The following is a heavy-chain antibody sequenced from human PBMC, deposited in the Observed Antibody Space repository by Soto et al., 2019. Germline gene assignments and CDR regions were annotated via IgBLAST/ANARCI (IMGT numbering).Heavy chain of an antibody. V-gene: IGHV1-46*01. CDR2: IKPSGGST. J-gene: IGHJ6*02. CDR3: ARDPGGYSNYGNRYYYYGMDV. D-gene: IGHD4-4*01. Sequence: GASVKVSCKASGYTFTSYSMHWVRQAPGQGLEWMGIIKPSGGSTSYAQKFQGRVTMTRDTSTSTVYMELSSLRSEDTAVYYCARDPGGYSNYGNRYYYYGMDVWGQGTTVTVSS. CDR1: GYTFTSYS.